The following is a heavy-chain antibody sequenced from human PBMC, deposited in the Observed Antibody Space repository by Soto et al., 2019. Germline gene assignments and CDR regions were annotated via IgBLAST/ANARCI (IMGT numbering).Heavy chain of an antibody. CDR3: AKPLGGVPPPPPYALVV. CDR2: ISGSGGTT. Sequence: GGSVRLSCAASEFTFSTFAMTWVRQAPGKGLEWVSTISGSGGTTYYADSVKGRFTISRDNYKSALYLQMSDLRPEDTAMYYYAKPLGGVPPPPPYALVVWGQGITVT. J-gene: IGHJ6*02. D-gene: IGHD1-26*01. V-gene: IGHV3-23*01. CDR1: EFTFSTFA.